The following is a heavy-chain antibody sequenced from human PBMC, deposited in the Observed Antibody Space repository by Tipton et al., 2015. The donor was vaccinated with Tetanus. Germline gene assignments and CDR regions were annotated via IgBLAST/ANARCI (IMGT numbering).Heavy chain of an antibody. CDR3: ARGMAEASNCGGDCYSDY. J-gene: IGHJ4*02. CDR2: ISTTGNTI. V-gene: IGHV3-48*01. D-gene: IGHD2-21*02. Sequence: SLRLSCAASGFTLRSYSMNWVRQAPGKGLEWVSYISTTGNTIYYADSVKGRFTISRDNAKNLLSLQMSSLRREDTAVYYCARGMAEASNCGGDCYSDYWGQGTLVTVSS. CDR1: GFTLRSYS.